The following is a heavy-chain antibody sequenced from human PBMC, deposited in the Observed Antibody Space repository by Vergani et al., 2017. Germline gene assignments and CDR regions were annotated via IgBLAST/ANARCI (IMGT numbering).Heavy chain of an antibody. CDR1: GFTFSSYA. V-gene: IGHV3-23*01. CDR3: AKDLHDPYSSSWYIVY. D-gene: IGHD6-13*01. CDR2: ISGSGGST. Sequence: EVQLLESGGGLVQPGGSLRLSCAASGFTFSSYAMSWVRQAPGKGLEWVSAISGSGGSTYYADSVKGRFTISRDNSKNTLYLQMNSLRAEDTAVYYCAKDLHDPYSSSWYIVYWGQGTLVTVSS. J-gene: IGHJ4*02.